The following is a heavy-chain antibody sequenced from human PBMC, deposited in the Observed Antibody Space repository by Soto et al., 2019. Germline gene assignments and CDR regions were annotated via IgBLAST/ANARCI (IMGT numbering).Heavy chain of an antibody. CDR3: ARKGLRFHAYYFDY. CDR2: IYYGGST. Sequence: SETLSLTCTVSGGSISSSSYYWGWIRQPPGKGLEWTGSIYYGGSTYYNPSLKSRVTISVDTSKNQFSLKLSSVTAADTAVYYCARKGLRFHAYYFDYWGQGTLVTVSS. J-gene: IGHJ4*02. D-gene: IGHD3-3*01. V-gene: IGHV4-39*01. CDR1: GGSISSSSYY.